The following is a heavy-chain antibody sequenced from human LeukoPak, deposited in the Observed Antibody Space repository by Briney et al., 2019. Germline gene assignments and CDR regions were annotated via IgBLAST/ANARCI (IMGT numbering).Heavy chain of an antibody. CDR2: IVPISGRT. V-gene: IGHV1-69*13. J-gene: IGHJ3*02. Sequence: ASVKVSCKASGGTFSSYPISWVRQARGQGLEWMGGIVPISGRTDYAQRFQGRVTITADEFTATAYMELSGLKFEDTAVYYCARGVCPSCHRPSDAFDIWGQGTVVTVSS. CDR3: ARGVCPSCHRPSDAFDI. CDR1: GGTFSSYP. D-gene: IGHD2-2*01.